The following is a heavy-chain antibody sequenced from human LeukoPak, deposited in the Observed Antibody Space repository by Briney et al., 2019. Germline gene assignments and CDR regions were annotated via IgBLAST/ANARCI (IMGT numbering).Heavy chain of an antibody. Sequence: GGSLRLSCAASGFTFSSYAMHWVRQAPGKGLEWVAVISYDGSNKYYADSVKGRFTISRDNSKNTLYLQMNSLRAENTAVYYCARDPGAADAFDIWGQGTMVTVSS. V-gene: IGHV3-30-3*01. CDR3: ARDPGAADAFDI. CDR1: GFTFSSYA. D-gene: IGHD4/OR15-4a*01. J-gene: IGHJ3*02. CDR2: ISYDGSNK.